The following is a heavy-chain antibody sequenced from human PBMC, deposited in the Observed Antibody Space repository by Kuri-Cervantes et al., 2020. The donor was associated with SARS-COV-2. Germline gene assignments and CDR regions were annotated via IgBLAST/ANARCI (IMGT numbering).Heavy chain of an antibody. CDR3: ARVPHTKYYYDSSGSTHFDY. J-gene: IGHJ4*02. D-gene: IGHD3-22*01. CDR2: ISWNGGII. CDR1: GFSFDDYV. Sequence: GGSLRLSCAASGFSFDDYVMHWVRQVPGKGLEWVAGISWNGGIIGYADSVKGRFTISRDNAKKSLYLQMNNLRAEDTALYYCARVPHTKYYYDSSGSTHFDYWGQGTLVTVSS. V-gene: IGHV3-9*01.